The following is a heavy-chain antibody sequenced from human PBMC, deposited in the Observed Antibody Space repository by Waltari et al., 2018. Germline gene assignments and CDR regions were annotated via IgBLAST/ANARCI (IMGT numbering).Heavy chain of an antibody. Sequence: EVQLVESGGGLVQPGGSLRLSCAASGFTLSSYWMSWVRQAPGKGLEWVANIKKDGSEEYYVDSVRGRCTISRDNAKNSLYLQMNSLRPEDTAVYYCARDQWFAFDIWGQGTMVTVSS. J-gene: IGHJ3*02. CDR3: ARDQWFAFDI. D-gene: IGHD3-22*01. CDR2: IKKDGSEE. V-gene: IGHV3-7*01. CDR1: GFTLSSYW.